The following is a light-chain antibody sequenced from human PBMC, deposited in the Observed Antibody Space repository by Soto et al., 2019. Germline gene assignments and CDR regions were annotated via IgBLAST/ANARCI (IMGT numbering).Light chain of an antibody. V-gene: IGKV3-11*01. Sequence: EIVLTQSPATLSLSPGERATLSCRASQSVTSYLAWYQQKPGQAPRLLIYDVFNRATGIPPRFSGSGSGTDFTLTISSLEPEDFAVYYCQQRSNWPLTFGGGTKAEIK. CDR1: QSVTSY. CDR2: DVF. J-gene: IGKJ4*01. CDR3: QQRSNWPLT.